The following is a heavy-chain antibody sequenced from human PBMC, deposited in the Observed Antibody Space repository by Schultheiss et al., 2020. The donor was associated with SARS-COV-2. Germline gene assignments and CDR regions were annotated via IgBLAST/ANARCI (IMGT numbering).Heavy chain of an antibody. V-gene: IGHV4-59*08. CDR3: ARLAARRGWFDP. D-gene: IGHD6-6*01. CDR2: IYYSGST. J-gene: IGHJ5*02. Sequence: ESLKISCAASGFTFSDYYLSWIRQPPGKGLEWIGYIYYSGSTNYNPSLKSRVTISVDTSKNQFSLKLSYVTAADTAVYYCARLAARRGWFDPWGQGTLVTVSS. CDR1: GFTFSDYY.